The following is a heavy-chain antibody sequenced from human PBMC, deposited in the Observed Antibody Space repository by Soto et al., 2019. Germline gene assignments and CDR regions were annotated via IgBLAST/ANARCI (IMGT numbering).Heavy chain of an antibody. Sequence: QLQLEESGPGLVKPSETLSLTCTVSGGSISSSSYYWGWIRQSPGKGLEWIGSFYYSGSTYYSPSLKSRVITPADTSKKRTSLRLSSVTAADTALYYCARISVASRYMDVWGKGTTVTVSS. D-gene: IGHD5-12*01. CDR3: ARISVASRYMDV. CDR2: FYYSGST. CDR1: GGSISSSSYY. J-gene: IGHJ6*03. V-gene: IGHV4-39*01.